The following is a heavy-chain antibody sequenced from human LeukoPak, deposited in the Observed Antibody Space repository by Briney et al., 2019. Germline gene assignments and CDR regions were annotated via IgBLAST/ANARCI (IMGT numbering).Heavy chain of an antibody. CDR2: ISSSGGST. V-gene: IGHV3-23*01. J-gene: IGHJ6*03. CDR1: GFTLSSYA. Sequence: GGSLRLSCAASGFTLSSYAMSWVRQAPGKGLQWVSGISSSGGSTYYVDSVKGRFTISTDNSKNTLYLQMNSLRAEDTAVYYCARAGRFGELPLYYYMDVWGKGTTVTVSS. D-gene: IGHD3-10*01. CDR3: ARAGRFGELPLYYYMDV.